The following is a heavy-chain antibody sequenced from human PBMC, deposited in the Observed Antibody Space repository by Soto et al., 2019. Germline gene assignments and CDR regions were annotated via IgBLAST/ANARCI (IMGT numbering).Heavy chain of an antibody. CDR3: ARAGISIVGASTFYYGVDV. CDR2: IWYDGSQQ. Sequence: SLRLSCAASGFTFSSCAMHWVLQAPVKGLEWLAVIWYDGSQQYYGDSLKGRFTISRDNSKNTLYLQMNSLRAEDTATYYCARAGISIVGASTFYYGVDVWGQGTTVTVSS. CDR1: GFTFSSCA. V-gene: IGHV3-33*01. J-gene: IGHJ6*02. D-gene: IGHD1-26*01.